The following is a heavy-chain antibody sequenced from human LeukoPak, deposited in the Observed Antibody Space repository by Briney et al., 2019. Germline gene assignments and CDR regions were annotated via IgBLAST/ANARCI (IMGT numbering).Heavy chain of an antibody. V-gene: IGHV3-21*01. CDR3: ARDYCSSTSCYFDY. J-gene: IGHJ4*02. CDR1: GFTFSSYS. D-gene: IGHD2-2*01. Sequence: GGSLRLSCAASGFTFSSYSMNWVRQAPGKGLEGFSSISSSSSYIYYADSVKGRFTISRDNAKNSLYLQMTSLRAEDTAVYYCARDYCSSTSCYFDYWGQGTLVTVSS. CDR2: ISSSSSYI.